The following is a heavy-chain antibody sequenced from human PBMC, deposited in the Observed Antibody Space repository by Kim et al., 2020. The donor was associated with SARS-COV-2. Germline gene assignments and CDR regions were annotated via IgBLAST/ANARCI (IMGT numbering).Heavy chain of an antibody. J-gene: IGHJ6*02. CDR3: AKELRSMDV. CDR1: GLTFSSYG. Sequence: GGSLRLSCAASGLTFSSYGMSWVRQAPGKGLEWISASGVSTASTFYADSVKGRFTISRDNSKNNLHLHMSSLRVEDTAVYYCAKELRSMDVWGQGTTVTV. V-gene: IGHV3-23*01. CDR2: SGVSTAST.